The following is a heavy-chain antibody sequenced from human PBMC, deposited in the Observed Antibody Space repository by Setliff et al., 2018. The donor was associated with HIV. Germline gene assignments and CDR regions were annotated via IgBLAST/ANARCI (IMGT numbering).Heavy chain of an antibody. CDR3: ARGRTQWPNYNYFDP. Sequence: SETLSLTCTVSGGSINVNNYYWGWVRQSPGKGLDYIGTIYYGGGTYYNPSLESRVTISVDKSKSQFSLKLNSVTAADTAVYYCARGRTQWPNYNYFDPWGLGTLVTVSS. D-gene: IGHD6-19*01. CDR2: IYYGGGT. J-gene: IGHJ5*02. CDR1: GGSINVNNYY. V-gene: IGHV4-39*07.